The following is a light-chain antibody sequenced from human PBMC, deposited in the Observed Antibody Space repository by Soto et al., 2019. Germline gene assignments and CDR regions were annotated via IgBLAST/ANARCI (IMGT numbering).Light chain of an antibody. CDR1: SSDVGTYNF. J-gene: IGLJ3*02. CDR2: DVS. CDR3: SSYTSSSTLVV. Sequence: ALTQPASVSGSPGQSITISCTGTSSDVGTYNFVSWYQQHPGTVPKLIIFDVSNRPSGVSHRFSGSKSGNTASLTISGLQAEDEADYYCSSYTSSSTLVVFGGGTKLTVL. V-gene: IGLV2-14*03.